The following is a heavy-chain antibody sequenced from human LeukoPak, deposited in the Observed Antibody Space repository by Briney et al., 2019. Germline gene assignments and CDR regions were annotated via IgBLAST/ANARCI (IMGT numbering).Heavy chain of an antibody. J-gene: IGHJ4*02. D-gene: IGHD6-13*01. CDR1: GFTFSNAW. CDR2: IKSKTDGGTT. Sequence: GGSLRLSCAASGFTFSNAWMSWVRQAPGKGLEWVGRIKSKTDGGTTDYAAPVKGRFTISRDDSKNTLYLQMNSLKTEDTAVYYCTTVSRKGAAAGTTTGFDYWGQGTLVTVSS. CDR3: TTVSRKGAAAGTTTGFDY. V-gene: IGHV3-15*01.